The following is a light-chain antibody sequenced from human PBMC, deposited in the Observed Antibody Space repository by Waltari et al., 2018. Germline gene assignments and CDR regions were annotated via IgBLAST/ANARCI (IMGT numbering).Light chain of an antibody. J-gene: IGLJ2*01. V-gene: IGLV3-1*01. Sequence: SYELTQPPSVSVSPGQTASITCPGDKSGDKYACWYQQKPGQSPVLVIYQDSTRPSGIPERFSGSNSGNTATLTISGTQAMDEADYYCQAWDSSTVVFGGGTKLTVL. CDR2: QDS. CDR1: KSGDKY. CDR3: QAWDSSTVV.